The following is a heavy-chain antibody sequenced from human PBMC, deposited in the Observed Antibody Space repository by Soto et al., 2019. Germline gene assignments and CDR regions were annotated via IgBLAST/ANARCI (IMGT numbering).Heavy chain of an antibody. V-gene: IGHV3-11*01. CDR1: GFTFSDYY. CDR2: ISSSGSTI. CDR3: ARADLQLWDQVALAR. J-gene: IGHJ4*02. Sequence: QVQLVESGGGLVKPGGSLRLSCAASGFTFSDYYMSWIRQAPGKGLEWVSYISSSGSTIYYADSVKGRFTISRDNAKNSLDLQRNSLRAEDTAVYYCARADLQLWDQVALARWGQGTLVTVSS. D-gene: IGHD5-18*01.